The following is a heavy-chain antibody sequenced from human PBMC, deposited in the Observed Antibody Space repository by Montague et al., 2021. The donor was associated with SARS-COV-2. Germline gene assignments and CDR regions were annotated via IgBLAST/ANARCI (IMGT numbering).Heavy chain of an antibody. CDR2: ISGSGGST. CDR1: GFTFSHYA. Sequence: SLRLSCAASGFTFSHYAMNWFRQAPGKGLEWVSAISGSGGSTYYADSVKGRFTISRDNSKNTLYLQMNSLRAEDTAVYYCAKGAYYDFWSGWYFDLWGRGTLVTVSS. V-gene: IGHV3-23*01. D-gene: IGHD3-3*01. CDR3: AKGAYYDFWSGWYFDL. J-gene: IGHJ2*01.